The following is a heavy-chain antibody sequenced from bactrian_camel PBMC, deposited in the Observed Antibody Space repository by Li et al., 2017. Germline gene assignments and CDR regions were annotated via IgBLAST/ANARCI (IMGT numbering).Heavy chain of an antibody. CDR2: IFTGNGAT. Sequence: QLVESGGGSVQAGGSLRLSCTASGSDNNRAYMGWFRQAPGKEREWVAVIFTGNGATYVAASVKGRFTISQDGAKNTLYLQMDSLIPEDTAMYYCAADFRGGDIFSPEKYGRWGQGTQVTVS. CDR1: GSDNNRAY. J-gene: IGHJ4*01. CDR3: AADFRGGDIFSPEKYGR. D-gene: IGHD3*01. V-gene: IGHV3S28*01.